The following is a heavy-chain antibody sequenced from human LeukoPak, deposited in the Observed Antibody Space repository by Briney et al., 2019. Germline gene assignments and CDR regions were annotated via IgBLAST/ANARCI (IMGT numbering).Heavy chain of an antibody. J-gene: IGHJ6*03. D-gene: IGHD7-27*01. CDR3: ARIRTGEDYYYMDV. CDR2: IYHSGST. V-gene: IGHV4-38-2*01. Sequence: SETLSLTCAVSGYSISSGYYWGWIRQPPGKGLEWIGSIYHSGSTYYNPSLKSRVTISVDTSKNQFSLKLSSVTAADTAVYYCARIRTGEDYYYMDVWGKGTTVTVSS. CDR1: GYSISSGYY.